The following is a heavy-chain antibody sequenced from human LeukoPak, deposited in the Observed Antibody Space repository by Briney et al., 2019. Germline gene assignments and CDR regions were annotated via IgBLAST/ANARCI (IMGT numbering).Heavy chain of an antibody. CDR3: ARGLRYCSSTSCHPPHPLYYFDY. D-gene: IGHD2-2*01. CDR1: GGSFSGYY. Sequence: SETLSLTCAVYGGSFSGYYWSWIRQPPGKGLEWMGEINHSGSTNSNPSLKSRVTISVDTSKNQFSLKLSSVTAADTAVYYCARGLRYCSSTSCHPPHPLYYFDYWGQGTLVTVSS. J-gene: IGHJ4*02. V-gene: IGHV4-34*01. CDR2: INHSGST.